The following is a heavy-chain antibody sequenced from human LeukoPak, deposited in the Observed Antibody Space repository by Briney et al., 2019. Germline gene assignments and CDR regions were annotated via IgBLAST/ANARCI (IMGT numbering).Heavy chain of an antibody. CDR2: IWYDGSNK. CDR1: GFTFSNYG. V-gene: IGHV3-33*01. J-gene: IGHJ4*02. Sequence: PGGSLRLSCAASGFTFSNYGMHWVRQAPGKGLEWVAVIWYDGSNKYYGDSVKGRFTISRDNSKNTLYLQMNSLRAEDTAVYYCARERTSGWDAFDFWGQGTLVTVSS. CDR3: ARERTSGWDAFDF. D-gene: IGHD6-19*01.